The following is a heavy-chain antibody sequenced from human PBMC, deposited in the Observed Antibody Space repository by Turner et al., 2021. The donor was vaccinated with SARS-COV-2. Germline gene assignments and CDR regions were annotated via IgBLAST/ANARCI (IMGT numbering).Heavy chain of an antibody. D-gene: IGHD1-7*01. Sequence: QVQLVESGGGVVQPGRSLRLSCAASGFTFSSFDMHWVRHAPGKGLEWVAFMSFDGSNTLYTDSVTRLFTISRVSSKNTLYLQMASLRTEDTAVYYCAKEGAENYYFDCWGQGTLVTVSS. J-gene: IGHJ4*02. CDR2: MSFDGSNT. CDR1: GFTFSSFD. CDR3: AKEGAENYYFDC. V-gene: IGHV3-30*18.